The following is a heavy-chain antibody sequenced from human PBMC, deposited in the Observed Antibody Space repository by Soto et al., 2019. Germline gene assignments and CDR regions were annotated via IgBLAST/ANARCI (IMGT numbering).Heavy chain of an antibody. CDR1: GFTFRNYA. V-gene: IGHV3-30*03. CDR2: ISSDGRNQ. Sequence: QVQLLESGGGVLQPGTSLRLSCAASGFTFRNYAMHWVRQAPGKGLEWVALISSDGRNQYYADSVKGRFTISRDDSKNTVSLQMTSPRLEDTAVYYCATDDYGDSWGKGSLVTVSS. CDR3: ATDDYGDS. J-gene: IGHJ4*02.